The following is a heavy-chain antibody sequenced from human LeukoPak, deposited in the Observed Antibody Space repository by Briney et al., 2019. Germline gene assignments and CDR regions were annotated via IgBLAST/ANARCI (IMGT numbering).Heavy chain of an antibody. J-gene: IGHJ4*02. CDR1: GFTFSSYG. D-gene: IGHD6-13*01. CDR2: IQYDGSNK. V-gene: IGHV3-30*02. Sequence: TGGSLRLSCAASGFTFSSYGIHWVRQAPGKGLEWVAFIQYDGSNKYYPDSVKGRFTISRDNSKNTLYLQMNGLRAEDTAVYYCARAAAGTFDDWGQGTLVTVSP. CDR3: ARAAAGTFDD.